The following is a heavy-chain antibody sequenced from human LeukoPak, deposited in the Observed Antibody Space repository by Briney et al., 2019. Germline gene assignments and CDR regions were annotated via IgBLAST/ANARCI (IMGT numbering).Heavy chain of an antibody. Sequence: GGSLRLSCAASGFTFSSYVIHWVRQAPGKGLEWVAMISYDGNNKYYADSVKGRFTISRDNSKNTLYLQMNSLKTEDTAVYYCAKDYYGSGSSSCGMDVWGQGTTVTVTS. CDR1: GFTFSSYV. CDR3: AKDYYGSGSSSCGMDV. CDR2: ISYDGNNK. J-gene: IGHJ6*02. V-gene: IGHV3-30-3*01. D-gene: IGHD3-10*01.